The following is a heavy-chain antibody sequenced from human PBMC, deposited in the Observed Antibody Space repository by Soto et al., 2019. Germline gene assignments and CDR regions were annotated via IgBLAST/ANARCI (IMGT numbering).Heavy chain of an antibody. V-gene: IGHV3-74*01. CDR3: ARGSSGSYYKDFYYGMDV. J-gene: IGHJ6*02. Sequence: EVQLVESGGGLVQPGGSLRLSCAASGFTFSSYWMHWVRQVPGKGLVWVSRIHNDERSTAYADSVKGRFTISRDNAKNTLYLQMNSLIAEDTAVYYCARGSSGSYYKDFYYGMDVWGQGTTITVSS. D-gene: IGHD3-10*01. CDR2: IHNDERST. CDR1: GFTFSSYW.